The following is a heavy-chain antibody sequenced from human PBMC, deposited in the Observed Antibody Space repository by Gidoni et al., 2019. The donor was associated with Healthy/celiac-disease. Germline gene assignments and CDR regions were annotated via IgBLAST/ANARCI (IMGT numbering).Heavy chain of an antibody. D-gene: IGHD6-19*01. CDR3: ARDLVSDHSSGWPGWFDP. V-gene: IGHV4-59*01. J-gene: IGHJ5*02. Sequence: STNYNPSLKSRVTISVDTSKNQFSLKLSSVTAADTAVYYCARDLVSDHSSGWPGWFDPWGQGTLVTVSS. CDR2: ST.